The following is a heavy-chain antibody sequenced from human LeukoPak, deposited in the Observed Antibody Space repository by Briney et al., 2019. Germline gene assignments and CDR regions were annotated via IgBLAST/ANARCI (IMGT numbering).Heavy chain of an antibody. CDR1: GFTFSSYV. CDR2: IRSNGGST. CDR3: ARDQYSSTWYRGAFDV. Sequence: GGSLRLSCSASGFTFSSYVMHWVRQAPGKGLEYVSAIRSNGGSTYYADSVKGRFTISRDNSKNTLYVQMSSLRAEDTAVYYCARDQYSSTWYRGAFDVWGQGTMVSVSS. J-gene: IGHJ3*01. V-gene: IGHV3-64*05. D-gene: IGHD6-13*01.